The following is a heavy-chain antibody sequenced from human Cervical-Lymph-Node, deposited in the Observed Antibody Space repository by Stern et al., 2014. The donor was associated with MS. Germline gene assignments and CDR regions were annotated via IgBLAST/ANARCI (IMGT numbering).Heavy chain of an antibody. D-gene: IGHD6-13*01. Sequence: EMQLVESGGDLVRPGGSLRLSCVASGFTFDDYGMGVARQAPGTGMAWVSGVNWNGAATGYTDSMKGRFTVSRDNAKNSLYLQMHSLRAEDTAFYYCARRAAAVTYWYFDLWGRGTLVTVSS. CDR2: VNWNGAAT. J-gene: IGHJ2*01. CDR1: GFTFDDYG. CDR3: ARRAAAVTYWYFDL. V-gene: IGHV3-20*04.